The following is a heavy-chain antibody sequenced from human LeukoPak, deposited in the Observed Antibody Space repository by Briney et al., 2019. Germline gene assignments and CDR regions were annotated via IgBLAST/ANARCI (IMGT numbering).Heavy chain of an antibody. Sequence: ASVKVSCKTIGGRFKSHGFSWVRQAPGQGLEWMGIINPSGGSTNYAQRFRGRVTMTRDMSTGTVYMELSSLRSEDTAVYYCARVRYTGGSPSGWFDPWGQGTLVTVSS. J-gene: IGHJ5*02. V-gene: IGHV1-46*02. CDR3: ARVRYTGGSPSGWFDP. CDR2: INPSGGST. D-gene: IGHD2-15*01. CDR1: GGRFKSHG.